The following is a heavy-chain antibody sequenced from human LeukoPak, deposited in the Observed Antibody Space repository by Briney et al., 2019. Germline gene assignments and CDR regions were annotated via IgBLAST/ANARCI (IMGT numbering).Heavy chain of an antibody. CDR2: TSGSGDIR. CDR1: GFTFYDYA. V-gene: IGHV3-23*01. J-gene: IGHJ1*01. CDR3: ANYRSGGGGYYSGLEH. D-gene: IGHD2-15*01. Sequence: GGSLRLSCAASGFTFYDYAMHWVRQAPGKGLEWVSRTSGSGDIRLYADSVKGRFTFSRTNSENRLYLQMNSLRADDSGVYYCANYRSGGGGYYSGLEHWGQGTQVTVSS.